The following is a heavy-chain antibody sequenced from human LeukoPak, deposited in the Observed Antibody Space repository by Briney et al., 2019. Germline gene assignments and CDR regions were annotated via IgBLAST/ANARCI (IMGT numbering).Heavy chain of an antibody. CDR2: ISNDGSNK. Sequence: AGGSLRLSCAASGFTFSSYGMHWVRQAPGKGLEWVAVISNDGSNKCYADSVKGRFTISRDNSKNTLYLQMNSLRAEDTAVYYCAKDWNFQGVLFYLGYWGQGALVTVSS. CDR1: GFTFSSYG. J-gene: IGHJ4*02. CDR3: AKDWNFQGVLFYLGY. D-gene: IGHD1-1*01. V-gene: IGHV3-30*18.